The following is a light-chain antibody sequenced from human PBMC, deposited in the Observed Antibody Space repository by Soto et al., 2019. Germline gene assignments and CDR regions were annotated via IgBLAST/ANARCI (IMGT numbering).Light chain of an antibody. CDR3: QQYNDWPPLT. Sequence: EIVMTQSPATLSVSPGERATLSCRASQSVSSNLAWYQQKPGQAPRLLIYGASTRATGIPARFSGSGSGTEFTLTISILQSEEFAVYYCQQYNDWPPLTFGGGTKVEIK. CDR2: GAS. V-gene: IGKV3-15*01. CDR1: QSVSSN. J-gene: IGKJ4*01.